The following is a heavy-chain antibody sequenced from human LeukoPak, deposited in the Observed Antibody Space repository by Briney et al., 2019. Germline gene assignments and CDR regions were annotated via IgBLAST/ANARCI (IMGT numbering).Heavy chain of an antibody. V-gene: IGHV3-15*01. D-gene: IGHD3-10*01. CDR2: IKSKGDGETI. Sequence: GGSLRLSGAASGFTFTNAWMSWVRRAPGKGREWVGRIKSKGDGETIDNAAPVKGRFTMSRDDSKATLYLQMNSLKAEDTAVYYCTTDLGLTMIRGVIVYWGQGALVTVSS. CDR3: TTDLGLTMIRGVIVY. CDR1: GFTFTNAW. J-gene: IGHJ4*02.